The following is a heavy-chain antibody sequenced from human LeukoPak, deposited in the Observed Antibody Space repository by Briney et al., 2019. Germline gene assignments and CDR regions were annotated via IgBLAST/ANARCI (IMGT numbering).Heavy chain of an antibody. CDR3: TTPYYYGSGSYYG. CDR2: IRSKSDGGTT. Sequence: GGSLRLSCAASGFTFNNAWMSWVRQAPGKGLEWVGHIRSKSDGGTTDYTAPVKGRFTISRDDSKNTLYLQMNSLKTEDTAVYYCTTPYYYGSGSYYGWGQGTLVTVSS. V-gene: IGHV3-15*01. D-gene: IGHD3-10*01. CDR1: GFTFNNAW. J-gene: IGHJ4*02.